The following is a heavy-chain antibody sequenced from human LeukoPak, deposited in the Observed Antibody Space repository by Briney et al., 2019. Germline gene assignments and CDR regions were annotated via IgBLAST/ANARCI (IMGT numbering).Heavy chain of an antibody. J-gene: IGHJ4*02. CDR1: GYSISSGYY. D-gene: IGHD3-22*01. Sequence: PSETLSLTCTVSGYSISSGYYWGWIRQPPGKGLEWIGSIYHSGSTYYNPSLKSRVTISVDTSKNQFSLKLSSVTAADTAVYYCARGFFTAMIVVDDGFDYWGQGTLVTVSS. CDR2: IYHSGST. V-gene: IGHV4-38-2*02. CDR3: ARGFFTAMIVVDDGFDY.